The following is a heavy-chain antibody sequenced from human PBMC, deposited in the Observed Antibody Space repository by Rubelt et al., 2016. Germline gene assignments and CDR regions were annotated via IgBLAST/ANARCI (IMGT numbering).Heavy chain of an antibody. CDR1: GFTFSSYA. V-gene: IGHV3-23*01. Sequence: EVQLLESGGGLVQPGGSLRLSCAASGFTFSSYAMSWVRQAPGKGLKWVSAISGSGGSNCSADSREGGFTISRNNSKNTLYLQMNSLRAEDTAVYYCAREAYGSGSYTDPNYYYYGMDVWGQGTTVTVSS. CDR2: ISGSGGSN. D-gene: IGHD3-10*01. J-gene: IGHJ6*02. CDR3: AREAYGSGSYTDPNYYYYGMDV.